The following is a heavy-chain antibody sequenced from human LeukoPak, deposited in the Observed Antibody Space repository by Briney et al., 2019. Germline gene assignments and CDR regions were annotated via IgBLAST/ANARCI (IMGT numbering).Heavy chain of an antibody. CDR3: ARGTGVYGNYPHYYYYYYMDV. V-gene: IGHV4-34*01. D-gene: IGHD4-11*01. CDR1: GGSFSGYY. CDR2: INHSGST. J-gene: IGHJ6*03. Sequence: NPSETLSLTCAVYGGSFSGYYWSWIRQPPGKGLEWIGEINHSGSTNYNPSLKSRVTISVDTSKNQLSLKLSPVTAADTAVYYCARGTGVYGNYPHYYYYYYMDVWGKGTTVTVSS.